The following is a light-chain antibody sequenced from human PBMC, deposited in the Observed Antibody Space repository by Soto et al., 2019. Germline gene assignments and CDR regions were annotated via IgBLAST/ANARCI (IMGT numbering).Light chain of an antibody. CDR2: DTS. CDR1: QSVSSS. CDR3: RQYIDWPPGT. Sequence: EIVVTQSPATLSVSPGERVTLSCRASQSVSSSLAWYQQRPGQAPRLLIYDTSTRAAGISARFSGSGSGTEFTLTISSLQSEDFVVYYCRQYIDWPPGTFGQGTAVEIK. V-gene: IGKV3-15*01. J-gene: IGKJ1*01.